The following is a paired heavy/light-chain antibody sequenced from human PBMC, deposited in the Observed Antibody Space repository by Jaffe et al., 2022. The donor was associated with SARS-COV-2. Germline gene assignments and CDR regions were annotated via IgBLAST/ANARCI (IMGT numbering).Heavy chain of an antibody. V-gene: IGHV3-23*01. Sequence: EVQLLESGGGLVQPGGSLRLSCAASGFTFSSYAMSWVRQAPGKGLEWVSAISGSGGSTYYADSVKGRFTISRDNSKNTLYLQMNSLRAEDTAVYYCAKDQRGDYDFAAEDPENWFDPWGQGTLVTVSS. CDR1: GFTFSSYA. J-gene: IGHJ5*02. CDR2: ISGSGGST. D-gene: IGHD4-17*01. CDR3: AKDQRGDYDFAAEDPENWFDP.
Light chain of an antibody. V-gene: IGLV3-21*02. CDR3: QVWDSSSDHPGYV. CDR2: DDS. CDR1: NIGSKS. J-gene: IGLJ1*01. Sequence: SYVLTQPPSVSVAPGQTARITCGGNNIGSKSVHWYQQKPGQAPVLVVYDDSDRPSGIPERFSGSNSGNTATLTISRVEAGDEADYYCQVWDSSSDHPGYVFGTGTKVTVL.